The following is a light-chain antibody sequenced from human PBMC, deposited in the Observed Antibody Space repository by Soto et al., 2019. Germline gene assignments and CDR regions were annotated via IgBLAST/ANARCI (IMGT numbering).Light chain of an antibody. CDR1: QGISNN. J-gene: IGKJ1*01. V-gene: IGKV1-27*01. Sequence: DIQMTQSPSSLSASVGDRVTMTCRASQGISNNLAWYQQKPGKVPKVLIYAAATLQSGVPSRFSGSGSGTDFTLTISSLQPEDVATYYCQKYNSAPWTFGQGTKVEIK. CDR2: AAA. CDR3: QKYNSAPWT.